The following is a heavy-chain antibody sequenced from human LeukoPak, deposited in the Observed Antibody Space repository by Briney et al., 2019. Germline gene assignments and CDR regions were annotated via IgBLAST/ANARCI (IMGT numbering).Heavy chain of an antibody. CDR3: ARGGIITIFGVVITTYYYYMDV. D-gene: IGHD3-3*01. CDR2: INPSGGST. V-gene: IGHV1-46*01. CDR1: GYTFTSYY. J-gene: IGHJ6*03. Sequence: ASVKVSCKAPGYTFTSYYMHWVRQAPGQGLEWMGIINPSGGSTSYAQKFQGRVTMTRDMSTSTAYMELSRLRSDDTAVYYCARGGIITIFGVVITTYYYYMDVWGKGTTVTVSS.